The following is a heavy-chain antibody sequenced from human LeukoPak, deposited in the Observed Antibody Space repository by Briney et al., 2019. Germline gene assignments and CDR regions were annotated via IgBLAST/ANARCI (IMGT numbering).Heavy chain of an antibody. Sequence: ASVKVSCKASGGTFSSYAISRVRQAPGQGLEWMGGIIPIFGTANYAQKFQGRVTITADESTSTAYMELSSLRSEDTAVYYCARDLRGGSGFDYWGQGTLVTVSS. D-gene: IGHD3-10*01. CDR3: ARDLRGGSGFDY. CDR1: GGTFSSYA. J-gene: IGHJ4*02. V-gene: IGHV1-69*13. CDR2: IIPIFGTA.